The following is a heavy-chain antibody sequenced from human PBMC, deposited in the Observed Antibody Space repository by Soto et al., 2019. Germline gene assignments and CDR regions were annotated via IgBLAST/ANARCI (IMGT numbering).Heavy chain of an antibody. J-gene: IGHJ4*02. CDR1: GGSISSGGYS. V-gene: IGHV4-30-2*01. CDR3: AREVRWLRRDGDSRWPHFDY. CDR2: IYHSGST. D-gene: IGHD4-17*01. Sequence: QLQLQESGSGLVKPSQTLSLTCAVSGGSISSGGYSWSWIRQPPGKGLEWIGYIYHSGSTYYNPSLKSRVTKSVDRSKNQFSLKLSSVTAADTAVYYCAREVRWLRRDGDSRWPHFDYWGQGTLVTVSS.